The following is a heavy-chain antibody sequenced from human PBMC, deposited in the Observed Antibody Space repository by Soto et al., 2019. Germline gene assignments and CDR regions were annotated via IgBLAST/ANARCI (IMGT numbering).Heavy chain of an antibody. CDR2: IVVGSGNT. D-gene: IGHD3-3*01. CDR3: AAALDFWSGYGGFDYYYYYMDV. J-gene: IGHJ6*03. Sequence: ASVKVSCKASGFTFTSSAMQWVRQARGQRLEWIGWIVVGSGNTNYAQKFQERVTITRDMSTSTAYMELSSLRSEDTAVYYCAAALDFWSGYGGFDYYYYYMDVWGKGTTVTVSS. V-gene: IGHV1-58*02. CDR1: GFTFTSSA.